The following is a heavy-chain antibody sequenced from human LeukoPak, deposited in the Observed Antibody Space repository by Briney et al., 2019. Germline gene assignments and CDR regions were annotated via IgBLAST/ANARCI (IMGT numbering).Heavy chain of an antibody. CDR3: ARVRMAVRGVVKYYFMDV. J-gene: IGHJ6*03. CDR2: INSDGSST. CDR1: GFTFSSYW. Sequence: GGSLRLSCAASGFTFSSYWMHWVRQAPGKGLVWVSRINSDGSSTSYTDSVKGRFTISRDNAKNTLYLQMNSLRAEDTAVYYCARVRMAVRGVVKYYFMDVWGKGTTVTVSS. D-gene: IGHD3-10*01. V-gene: IGHV3-74*01.